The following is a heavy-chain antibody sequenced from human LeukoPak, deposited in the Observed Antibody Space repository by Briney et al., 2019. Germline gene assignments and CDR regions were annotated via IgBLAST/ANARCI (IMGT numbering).Heavy chain of an antibody. CDR1: GYTFTSYG. V-gene: IGHV1-18*01. J-gene: IGHJ5*02. D-gene: IGHD3-3*01. CDR2: ISAYNGNT. Sequence: ASVRVSCKPSGYTFTSYGISWVRQAPGQGLEWRGWISAYNGNTNYAQKLQGRVTMTKATYTSTAYMELRSPRSDDTAVYYCARDGITIFGVVTNNWFDPWGQGTLVTVSS. CDR3: ARDGITIFGVVTNNWFDP.